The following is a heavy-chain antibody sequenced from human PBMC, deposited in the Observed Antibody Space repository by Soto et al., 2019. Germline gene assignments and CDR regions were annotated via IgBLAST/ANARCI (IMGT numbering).Heavy chain of an antibody. CDR2: IYYSGSN. J-gene: IGHJ4*02. D-gene: IGHD5-18*01. CDR3: ARAGTAMVTLDY. CDR1: GGSISSYF. Sequence: QVQLQESGPGLVKPSETLSLTCSVSGGSISSYFWSWIRQPPGKGLEWIGYIYYSGSNNYNPSLKSRVTISVDTSKNQFSLRLSSVTPADTAVYYCARAGTAMVTLDYWGQGTLVTVSS. V-gene: IGHV4-59*01.